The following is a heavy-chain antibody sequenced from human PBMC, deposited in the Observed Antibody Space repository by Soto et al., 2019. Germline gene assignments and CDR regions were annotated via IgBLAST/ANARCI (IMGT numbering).Heavy chain of an antibody. V-gene: IGHV1-8*01. CDR3: AIAHYYDSSGYYPNFDY. CDR2: MNPNSGNT. J-gene: IGHJ4*02. D-gene: IGHD3-22*01. Sequence: ASVKVSCKASGYTFTSYDINWVRQATGQGLEWMGWMNPNSGNTGYAQKFQGRVTMTRNTSISTAYMELSSLRSEDTAVYYCAIAHYYDSSGYYPNFDYWGQGTLVTVSS. CDR1: GYTFTSYD.